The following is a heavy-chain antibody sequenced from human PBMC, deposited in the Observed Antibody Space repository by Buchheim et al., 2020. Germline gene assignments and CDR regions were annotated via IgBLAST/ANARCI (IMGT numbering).Heavy chain of an antibody. D-gene: IGHD3-9*01. CDR2: ISYDGSNK. CDR3: ARDVLRYFDWLFPQYYYYYGMDV. V-gene: IGHV3-30*04. J-gene: IGHJ6*02. CDR1: GFTFSSYA. Sequence: QVQLVESGGGVVQPGRSLRLSCAASGFTFSSYAMHWVRQAPGKGLEWVAVISYDGSNKYYADSVKGRFTISRDNSKNTLYLQMNGLRAEDTAVYYCARDVLRYFDWLFPQYYYYYGMDVWGQGTT.